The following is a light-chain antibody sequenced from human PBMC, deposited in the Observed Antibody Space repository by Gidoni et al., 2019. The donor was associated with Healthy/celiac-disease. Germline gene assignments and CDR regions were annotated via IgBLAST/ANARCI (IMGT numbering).Light chain of an antibody. CDR3: SSYTSSSTKVV. Sequence: QSALTQPASVSGSPGQSITISCTGTSSDVGGYNYVSWYQQHPGKAPKLMIYDVSNRPPGVSNRFSGSKSGNTASLNISGLQAEDEADYYCSSYTSSSTKVVFGGGTKLTVL. CDR1: SSDVGGYNY. CDR2: DVS. J-gene: IGLJ2*01. V-gene: IGLV2-14*01.